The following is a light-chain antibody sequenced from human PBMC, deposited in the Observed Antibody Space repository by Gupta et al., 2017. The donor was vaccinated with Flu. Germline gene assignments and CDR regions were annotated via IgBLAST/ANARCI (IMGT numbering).Light chain of an antibody. V-gene: IGKV1-39*01. CDR2: CAS. CDR3: QQSDSIPWT. J-gene: IGKJ1*01. Sequence: GDRVTITCRASQSLNNYLNWYPQKPGKAPRILIFCASSLQSGVPSRFSGSGSGTDFTLTISSLQPEDFATYYCQQSDSIPWTFGQGTKVEIK. CDR1: QSLNNY.